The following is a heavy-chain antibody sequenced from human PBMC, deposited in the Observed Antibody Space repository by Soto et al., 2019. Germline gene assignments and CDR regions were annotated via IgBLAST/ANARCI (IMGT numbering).Heavy chain of an antibody. D-gene: IGHD6-13*01. V-gene: IGHV3-23*01. CDR3: AKENGYSSSWFEFDY. J-gene: IGHJ4*02. Sequence: PGGSLRLSCAASGFTFSSYALSWVRQAPGKGLEWVSAISGSGGSTYYADSVKGRFTISRDNSKNTLYLQMNSLRAEDTAVYYCAKENGYSSSWFEFDYWGQGTLVTVSS. CDR1: GFTFSSYA. CDR2: ISGSGGST.